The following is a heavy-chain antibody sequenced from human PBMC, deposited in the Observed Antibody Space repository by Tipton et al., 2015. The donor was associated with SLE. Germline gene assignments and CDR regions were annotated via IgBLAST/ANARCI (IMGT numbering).Heavy chain of an antibody. CDR2: IHYTGTP. CDR1: GGSLTHYY. Sequence: TLSLTCTVSGGSLTHYYWNWIRQSPGKGLEWLGYIHYTGTPYSKPSLKSRIAMSVDTSSNQLSLRLTSLTPADTAVYYCARSGSSNFDPPDFWGQGTLATVPS. D-gene: IGHD4-11*01. J-gene: IGHJ4*02. CDR3: ARSGSSNFDPPDF. V-gene: IGHV4-59*01.